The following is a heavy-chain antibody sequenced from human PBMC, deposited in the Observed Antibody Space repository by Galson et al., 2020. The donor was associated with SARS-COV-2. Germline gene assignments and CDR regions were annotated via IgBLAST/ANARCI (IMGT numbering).Heavy chain of an antibody. Sequence: GECLKISCAASGFTVSSNYMSWVSQAPGKGLEWVSVIYSGGSTYYADSVKGRFTISRDNSKNTLYLQMNSLRAEDTAVYYCAREVGAVIDYWGQGTLVTVSS. V-gene: IGHV3-53*01. D-gene: IGHD1-26*01. CDR2: IYSGGST. CDR1: GFTVSSNY. J-gene: IGHJ4*02. CDR3: AREVGAVIDY.